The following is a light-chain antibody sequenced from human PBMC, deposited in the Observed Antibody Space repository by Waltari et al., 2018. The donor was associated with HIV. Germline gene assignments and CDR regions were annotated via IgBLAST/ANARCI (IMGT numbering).Light chain of an antibody. CDR3: QQYNTWPLT. CDR1: RSVGSS. J-gene: IGKJ1*01. Sequence: EVVMTQSPATLLESPGKTANLSCRASRSVGSSLAWDHQKPGRVPRLLIYGASSRASDVPPTFSGSGAGTDFSLSISSLRSDDLGIYYCQQYNTWPLTFGRGTTVEIK. CDR2: GAS. V-gene: IGKV3-15*01.